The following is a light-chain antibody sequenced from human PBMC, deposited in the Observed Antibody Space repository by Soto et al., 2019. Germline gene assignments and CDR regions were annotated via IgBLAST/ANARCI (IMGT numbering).Light chain of an antibody. Sequence: EIVLTQSPGTLSLSPGERATLSCRASQTVSTNYLAWYQQKPGQAPRLLIYGASKRATGIPDRFSGSGSGTDFTLTISRLEPEDFAVYYCQQYGSSSTFGQGTRLEIK. CDR1: QTVSTNY. CDR3: QQYGSSST. J-gene: IGKJ5*01. CDR2: GAS. V-gene: IGKV3-20*01.